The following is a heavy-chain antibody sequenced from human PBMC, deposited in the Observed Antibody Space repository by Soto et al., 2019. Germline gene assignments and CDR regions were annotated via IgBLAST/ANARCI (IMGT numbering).Heavy chain of an antibody. J-gene: IGHJ4*02. Sequence: PGGSLRLSCAASGFIVSTNYMSWVRQAPGKGLEWVSLIYSGGNTYYADSVKGRFTISRDNSKDTLYLQMISLRAEDTAVYYCARLGTFLEDSDGSTYFTLWGQGTLVTVSS. CDR1: GFIVSTNY. CDR3: ARLGTFLEDSDGSTYFTL. V-gene: IGHV3-53*01. CDR2: IYSGGNT. D-gene: IGHD3-16*01.